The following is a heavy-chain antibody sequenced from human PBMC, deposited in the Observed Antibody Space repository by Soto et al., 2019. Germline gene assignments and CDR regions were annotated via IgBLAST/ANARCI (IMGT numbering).Heavy chain of an antibody. D-gene: IGHD3-10*01. V-gene: IGHV3-30-3*01. CDR1: GFIFSGYS. Sequence: GGSLRLSCAASGFIFSGYSMHWVRQAPGKGLEWVAVISYDGSNKYYADSVKGRFTISRDNSKNTLYLQMNSLRAEDTTVYYCARDLGVRVVRGVTHYYYYGMDVGGQGTTVTVSS. CDR3: ARDLGVRVVRGVTHYYYYGMDV. CDR2: ISYDGSNK. J-gene: IGHJ6*02.